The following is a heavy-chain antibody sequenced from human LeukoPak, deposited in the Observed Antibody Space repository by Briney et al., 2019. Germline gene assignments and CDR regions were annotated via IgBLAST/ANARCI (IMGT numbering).Heavy chain of an antibody. D-gene: IGHD2-21*01. J-gene: IGHJ4*02. V-gene: IGHV3-30*18. Sequence: GGSLRLSCAASGFTFSGYGMHWVRQAPGKGLEWVAVISDDGNVKFYSDSVKGRLTISRDNSKNLLSLQMNGLRAEDTAVYYCAKSGARYCGRGNCYFDYWGQGTLVTVSS. CDR2: ISDDGNVK. CDR3: AKSGARYCGRGNCYFDY. CDR1: GFTFSGYG.